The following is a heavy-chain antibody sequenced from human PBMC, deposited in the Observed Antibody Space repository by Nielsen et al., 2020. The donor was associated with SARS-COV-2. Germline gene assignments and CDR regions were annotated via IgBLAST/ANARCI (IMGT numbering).Heavy chain of an antibody. J-gene: IGHJ2*01. V-gene: IGHV4-39*07. D-gene: IGHD6-19*01. CDR1: GGSISSSSYY. Sequence: SETLSLTCTVSGGSISSSSYYWGWIRQPPGKGLEWIGSIYYSGSTYYNPSLKSRVTISVDTSKNQFSLKLSSVTAADTAVYYCARSIDSSGPTWGLWGRGTLFTVSS. CDR3: ARSIDSSGPTWGL. CDR2: IYYSGST.